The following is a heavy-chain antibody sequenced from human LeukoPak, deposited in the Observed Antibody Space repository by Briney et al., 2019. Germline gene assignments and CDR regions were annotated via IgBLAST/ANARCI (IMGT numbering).Heavy chain of an antibody. CDR2: ISGSGGST. Sequence: GGSLRLSCAASGFTFSSYAMSWVRQAPGKGLEWVSAISGSGGSTYYADSVKGRFTISRDNSKNTLYLQMNSLRAEDTPVYYCAKDRGAYYDYVWGSYRMPDDYWGQGTLVTVSS. D-gene: IGHD3-16*02. J-gene: IGHJ4*02. CDR1: GFTFSSYA. V-gene: IGHV3-23*01. CDR3: AKDRGAYYDYVWGSYRMPDDY.